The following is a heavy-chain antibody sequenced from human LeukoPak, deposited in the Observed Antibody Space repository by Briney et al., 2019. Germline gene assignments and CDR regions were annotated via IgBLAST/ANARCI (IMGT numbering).Heavy chain of an antibody. Sequence: PGGFLRLSWAAAGFTFSSYGMHWVRQAPGKGLEWVAFIRYDGNNKYYADSVKGRFTISRDNSKNTLYLQMNSLRAEDTAVYYCAKVPTTVTFYYYYYGMDVWGQGTTVTVSS. D-gene: IGHD4-17*01. CDR1: GFTFSSYG. CDR3: AKVPTTVTFYYYYYGMDV. CDR2: IRYDGNNK. V-gene: IGHV3-30*02. J-gene: IGHJ6*02.